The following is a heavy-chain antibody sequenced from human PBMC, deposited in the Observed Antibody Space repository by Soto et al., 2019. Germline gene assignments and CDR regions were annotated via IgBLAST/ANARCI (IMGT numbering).Heavy chain of an antibody. CDR3: VMGNYRSGRMGV. V-gene: IGHV6-1*01. CDR2: TYYRSQWYK. Sequence: PSQTLSLTCAISGDSVSSNSAAWDWIRQSPSRGLEWLGRTYYRSQWYKDYAVSVKSRITINPDTSKNQFSLQLNSVTPEDTAVYYCVMGNYRSGRMGVWGQGTTVTVPS. CDR1: GDSVSSNSAA. D-gene: IGHD6-25*01. J-gene: IGHJ6*02.